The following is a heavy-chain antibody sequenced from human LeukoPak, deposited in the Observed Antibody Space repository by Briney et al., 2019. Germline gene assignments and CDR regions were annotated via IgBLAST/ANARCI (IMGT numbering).Heavy chain of an antibody. Sequence: PGGSLRLSCAASGFTFSTFAMHWVRQAPGKGLEWVAFIPYDKSIEYYADSVKGRFTISRDNSKNTLYLQMNSLRAEDTAVYYCARVAHYYGSGSYYSPLQYWGQGTLVTVSS. V-gene: IGHV3-30*19. CDR1: GFTFSTFA. J-gene: IGHJ4*02. D-gene: IGHD3-10*01. CDR2: IPYDKSIE. CDR3: ARVAHYYGSGSYYSPLQY.